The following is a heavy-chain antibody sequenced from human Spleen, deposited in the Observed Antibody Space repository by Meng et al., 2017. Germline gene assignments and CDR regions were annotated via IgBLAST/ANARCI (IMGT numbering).Heavy chain of an antibody. CDR3: AKGSWATETTHFDY. CDR2: INWNSDTN. Sequence: SLKISCAASGFTFDNYSMHWVRQAPGKGLEWVSGINWNSDTNGYADSVKGRFTISRDNAKNSLYLQMNSLRAGDMALYYCAKGSWATETTHFDYWGQGTLVTVSS. D-gene: IGHD4-11*01. J-gene: IGHJ4*02. V-gene: IGHV3-9*03. CDR1: GFTFDNYS.